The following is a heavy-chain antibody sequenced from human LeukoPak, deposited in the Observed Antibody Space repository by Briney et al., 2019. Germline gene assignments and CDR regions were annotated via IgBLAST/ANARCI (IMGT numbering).Heavy chain of an antibody. CDR2: IYPGDSDT. J-gene: IGHJ4*02. CDR1: GXSFTSYW. V-gene: IGHV5-51*01. CDR3: ARRAPYCSGGSCYLDY. Sequence: GESLKISCKGSGXSFTSYWIGWVRQMPGKGLEWMGIIYPGDSDTRYSPSFQGQVTISADKSISTAYLQWSSLKASDTAMYYCARRAPYCSGGSCYLDYWGQGTVVTVSS. D-gene: IGHD2-15*01.